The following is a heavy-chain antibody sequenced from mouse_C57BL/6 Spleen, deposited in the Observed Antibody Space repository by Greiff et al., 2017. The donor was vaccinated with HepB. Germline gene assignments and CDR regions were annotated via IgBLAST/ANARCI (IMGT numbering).Heavy chain of an antibody. CDR3: ARWSGTVVDPFDY. CDR2: INPSNGGT. J-gene: IGHJ2*01. CDR1: GYTFTSYW. V-gene: IGHV1-53*01. D-gene: IGHD1-1*01. Sequence: QVQLQQPGTELVKPGASVKLSCKASGYTFTSYWMHWVKQRPGQGLEWIGNINPSNGGTNYNEKFKSKATLTVDKSSSTAYMQLSSLTSEDSAVYHCARWSGTVVDPFDYWGQGTTLTVSS.